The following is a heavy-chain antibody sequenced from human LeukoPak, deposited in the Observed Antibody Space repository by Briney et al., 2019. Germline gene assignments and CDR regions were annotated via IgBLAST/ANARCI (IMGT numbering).Heavy chain of an antibody. D-gene: IGHD6-13*01. CDR1: GDSFSSPGLP. V-gene: IGHV4-39*07. CDR3: ARVLTAAGHDY. J-gene: IGHJ4*02. CDR2: IYNSGSI. Sequence: TSETLSLTCTVSGDSFSSPGLPWAWIRQPPGKGLEWIGNIYNSGSIYTNPSLKSRVDISIDTSKNQFSLKLRSVTAADTAVYYCARVLTAAGHDYWGQGTLVTVSS.